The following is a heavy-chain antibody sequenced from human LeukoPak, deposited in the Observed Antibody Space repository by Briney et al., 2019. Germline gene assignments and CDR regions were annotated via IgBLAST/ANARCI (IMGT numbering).Heavy chain of an antibody. CDR1: GYTFTGYY. J-gene: IGHJ5*02. CDR3: ARDLKRSRARWENLGLDP. CDR2: INPNSGGT. Sequence: ASVKVSCKASGYTFTGYYMHWVRQAPGQGLEWMGWINPNSGGTNYAQNFQGRVTMTRDTSISTDYMELSRLRSDDTAVYYCARDLKRSRARWENLGLDPWGQGTLVTVSS. D-gene: IGHD3-16*01. V-gene: IGHV1-2*02.